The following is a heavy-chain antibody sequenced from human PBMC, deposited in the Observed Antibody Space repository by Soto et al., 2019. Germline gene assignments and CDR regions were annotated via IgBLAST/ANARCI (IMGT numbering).Heavy chain of an antibody. CDR1: GFTFSSYA. V-gene: IGHV3-23*01. CDR3: AKDLIPYSATSSYDSSGYYRRDY. Sequence: PGGSLRLSCAASGFTFSSYAMSWVRQAPGEGLEWVSAISGSGGSTYYADSVKGRFTISRDNSKNTLYLQMNSLRAEDTAVYYCAKDLIPYSATSSYDSSGYYRRDYWGQGTLVTASS. D-gene: IGHD3-22*01. CDR2: ISGSGGST. J-gene: IGHJ4*02.